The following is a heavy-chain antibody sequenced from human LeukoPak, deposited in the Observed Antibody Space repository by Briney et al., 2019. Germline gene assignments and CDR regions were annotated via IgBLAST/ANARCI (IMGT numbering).Heavy chain of an antibody. J-gene: IGHJ4*02. D-gene: IGHD6-19*01. Sequence: MTGGSLRLSCAASGFTFSSYSMNWVRQAPGKGLEWVSSISSSSSYIYYADSVKGRFTISRDNAKNSLYLQMNSLRAEDTAVYYCAALRYSSPLNYCWGQGTLVTVSS. V-gene: IGHV3-21*01. CDR2: ISSSSSYI. CDR1: GFTFSSYS. CDR3: AALRYSSPLNYC.